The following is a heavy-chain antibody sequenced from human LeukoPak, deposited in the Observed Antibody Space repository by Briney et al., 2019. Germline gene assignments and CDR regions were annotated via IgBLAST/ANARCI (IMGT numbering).Heavy chain of an antibody. D-gene: IGHD3-22*01. CDR3: ARDSNPHGSGYYFDAFDM. V-gene: IGHV3-7*01. J-gene: IGHJ3*02. CDR2: IKRDGSVE. CDR1: GFSFSSYW. Sequence: GGSLRLSCAASGFSFSSYWMTWVRQTPGKGLEWVANIKRDGSVEYYVDSVKGRFTISRDNTKNSLHLQMNSLRAEDTAVYYCARDSNPHGSGYYFDAFDMWGQGTMATVSS.